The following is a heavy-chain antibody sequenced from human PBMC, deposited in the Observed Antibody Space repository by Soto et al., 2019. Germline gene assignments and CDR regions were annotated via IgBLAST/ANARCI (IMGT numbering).Heavy chain of an antibody. CDR3: ARLIGNSWLAS. J-gene: IGHJ5*01. D-gene: IGHD2-8*01. CDR1: GDSVSTNSAT. CDR2: TYYRSKWFN. Sequence: QVQLQQSGPGLVKPSQTLSLTCAISGDSVSTNSATWDWIRQSPSRGLEWLGRTYYRSKWFNDSAVSVKGRISINPDTANNPCSLQLHSVTPDDPAVYYCARLIGNSWLASWGQGTLVTVSS. V-gene: IGHV6-1*01.